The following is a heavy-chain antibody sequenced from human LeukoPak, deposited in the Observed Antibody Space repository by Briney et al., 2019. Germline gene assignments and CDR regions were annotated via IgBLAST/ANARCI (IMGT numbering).Heavy chain of an antibody. CDR2: IYYSGST. Sequence: SETLSLTCTVSGGSISGYYWSWIRQPPGKGLEWIGYIYYSGSTKYNPSLKSRVTISVDTSKNQFSLKLSSVTAADSAVYYCARQVPTVPGVGPPDYWGQGTLVTVSS. CDR1: GGSISGYY. D-gene: IGHD4-17*01. CDR3: ARQVPTVPGVGPPDY. J-gene: IGHJ4*02. V-gene: IGHV4-59*08.